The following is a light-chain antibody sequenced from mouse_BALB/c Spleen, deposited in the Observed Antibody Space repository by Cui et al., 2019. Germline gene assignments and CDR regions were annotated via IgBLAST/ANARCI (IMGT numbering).Light chain of an antibody. CDR2: LTS. V-gene: IGKV4-68*01. J-gene: IGKJ5*01. CDR1: SSVSY. CDR3: QQWSSNPLT. Sequence: QIVLTQSPALMSASPAKKVTMTCSASSSVSYMYWYQQKPRSSPKPWIYLTSNLASGVPARFSGSGSGTSYSLTISSMEAEDAATYYCQQWSSNPLTFGAGTKLELK.